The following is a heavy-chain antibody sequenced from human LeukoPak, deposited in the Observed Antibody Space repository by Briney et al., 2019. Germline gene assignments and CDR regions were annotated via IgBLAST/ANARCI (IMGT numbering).Heavy chain of an antibody. CDR1: GGSISSSNW. Sequence: SETLSLTCAVSGGSISSSNWGSWVRQPPGKGLEGIGEIYHSGSTNYNPSLKSRVTISVDKSTNQFSLKLSSVTAADTAVYYCARVRNDILTGYYLFDYWGQGTLVTVSS. CDR3: ARVRNDILTGYYLFDY. V-gene: IGHV4-4*02. D-gene: IGHD3-9*01. J-gene: IGHJ4*02. CDR2: IYHSGST.